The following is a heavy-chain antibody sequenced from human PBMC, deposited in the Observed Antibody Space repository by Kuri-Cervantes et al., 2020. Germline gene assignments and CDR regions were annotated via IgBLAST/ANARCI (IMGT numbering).Heavy chain of an antibody. Sequence: ASVKVSCKASGYTFTSYGISWVRQAPGQGLEWMGWISAYNGNTNYAQKLQGRVTMTTDTSTSTAYMELRSLRSDDTAVYYCARGRKRSVLQFLEWLLYYFDYWGQGTLVTVSS. J-gene: IGHJ4*02. D-gene: IGHD3-3*01. CDR3: ARGRKRSVLQFLEWLLYYFDY. CDR1: GYTFTSYG. V-gene: IGHV1-18*01. CDR2: ISAYNGNT.